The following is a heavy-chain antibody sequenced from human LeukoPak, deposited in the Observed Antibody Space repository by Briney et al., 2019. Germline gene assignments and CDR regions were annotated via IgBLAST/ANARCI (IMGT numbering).Heavy chain of an antibody. V-gene: IGHV3-7*03. D-gene: IGHD6-25*01. Sequence: PGGSLRLSCAASGFTFSSYWMSWVRQAPGKGLEWVANIKQDGSEKYYVDSVKGRFTISRDNSKNTLYLQMNSLRAEDTAVYYCARFPPGGRAPSWGQGTLVTVSP. J-gene: IGHJ4*02. CDR2: IKQDGSEK. CDR1: GFTFSSYW. CDR3: ARFPPGGRAPS.